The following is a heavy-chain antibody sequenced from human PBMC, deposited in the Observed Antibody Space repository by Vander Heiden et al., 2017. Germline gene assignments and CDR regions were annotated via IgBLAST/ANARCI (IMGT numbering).Heavy chain of an antibody. CDR2: IRSKANSYAT. D-gene: IGHD3-22*01. Sequence: EVQLVESVGGLVQPGGSLKLSCAASGFTFSGSAMHWVRQASGKGLEWVGRIRSKANSYATAYAASVKGRFTISRDDSKNTAYLQMNSLKTEDTAVYYCTSSPSYDSSGYPPLYWGQGTLVTVSS. J-gene: IGHJ4*02. CDR3: TSSPSYDSSGYPPLY. CDR1: GFTFSGSA. V-gene: IGHV3-73*02.